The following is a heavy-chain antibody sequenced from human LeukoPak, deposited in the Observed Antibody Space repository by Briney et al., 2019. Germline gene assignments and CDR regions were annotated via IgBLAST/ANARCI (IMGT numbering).Heavy chain of an antibody. V-gene: IGHV3-23*01. J-gene: IGHJ6*03. Sequence: PGGSLRLSCAASGFTFSSYGMSWVRQAPGKGLEWVSAISGGGGSTYYADSVKGRFTISRDNSKNTLYLQMNSLRAEDTAVYYCAKVGDYYGSGSYYHYYYYMDVWGKGTTVTISS. D-gene: IGHD3-10*01. CDR3: AKVGDYYGSGSYYHYYYYMDV. CDR1: GFTFSSYG. CDR2: ISGGGGST.